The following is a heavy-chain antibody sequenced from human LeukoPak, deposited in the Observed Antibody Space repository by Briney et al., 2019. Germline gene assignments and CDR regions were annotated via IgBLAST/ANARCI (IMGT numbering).Heavy chain of an antibody. CDR2: ISYDGSNK. J-gene: IGHJ6*02. D-gene: IGHD3-22*01. CDR1: GFTFSSYG. V-gene: IGHV3-30*18. CDR3: AKEADSSGYYSPYYYGMDV. Sequence: GGSLRLSCAASGFTFSSYGMHWVRQAPGKGLEWVAVISYDGSNKYYADSVKGRFTISRDNSKNTLYLQMSSLRAEDTAVYYCAKEADSSGYYSPYYYGMDVWGQGTTVTVSS.